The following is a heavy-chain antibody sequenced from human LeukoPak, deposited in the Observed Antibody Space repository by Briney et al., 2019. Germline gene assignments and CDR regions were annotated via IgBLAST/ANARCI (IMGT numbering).Heavy chain of an antibody. CDR1: GGSISSSSYY. CDR2: IYTSGST. CDR3: ARHPNYMDV. V-gene: IGHV4-61*05. J-gene: IGHJ6*03. Sequence: SETLSLTCTVSGGSISSSSYYWSWIRQPPGKGLEWIGYIYTSGSTNYNPSLKSRVTISVDTSKNQFSLKLSSVTAADTAVYYCARHPNYMDVWGKGTTVTVSS.